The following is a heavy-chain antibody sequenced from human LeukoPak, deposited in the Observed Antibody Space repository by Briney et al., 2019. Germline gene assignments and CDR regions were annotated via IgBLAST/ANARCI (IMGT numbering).Heavy chain of an antibody. Sequence: GGSLRLSCVASTFNIATYWMGRLRQAPGKGLEWVANIKQDGSDKYYVDSVKGRFTISRDNAENSVYLQMNSLRADDTAVYYCARWNFAYDYWGQGTLVTVSS. CDR3: ARWNFAYDY. CDR1: TFNIATYW. D-gene: IGHD3-16*01. V-gene: IGHV3-7*01. CDR2: IKQDGSDK. J-gene: IGHJ4*02.